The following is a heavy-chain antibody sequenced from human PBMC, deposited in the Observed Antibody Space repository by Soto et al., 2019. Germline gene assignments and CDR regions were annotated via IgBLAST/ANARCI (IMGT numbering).Heavy chain of an antibody. V-gene: IGHV3-15*01. J-gene: IGHJ4*02. CDR3: TTLSYPDY. CDR2: IKSKTDGGAT. CDR1: GFTFSSYA. D-gene: IGHD3-10*01. Sequence: PGGSLRLSCAASGFTFSSYAMSWVRQAPGKGLEWVGRIKSKTDGGATDYAAPVKGRFTISRDDSKNTLYLQMDSLKTEDTAVYYCTTLSYPDYWGQGTLVTVSS.